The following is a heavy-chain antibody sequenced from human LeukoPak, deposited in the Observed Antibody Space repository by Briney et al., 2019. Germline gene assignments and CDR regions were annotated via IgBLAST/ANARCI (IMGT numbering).Heavy chain of an antibody. CDR2: IIPTFGTA. CDR3: ARDGLVDYYDRSGI. Sequence: SAKVSCKASGGTFSRYAISWVRQAPEQGLEWMGGIIPTFGTANYAQKFQGRVTITADESTSTAYMELSSLRSEDTAVYYCARDGLVDYYDRSGIWGQGTMVTVSS. CDR1: GGTFSRYA. J-gene: IGHJ3*02. D-gene: IGHD3-22*01. V-gene: IGHV1-69*13.